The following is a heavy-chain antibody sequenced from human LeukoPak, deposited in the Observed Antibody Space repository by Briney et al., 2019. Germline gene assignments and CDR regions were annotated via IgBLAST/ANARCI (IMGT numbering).Heavy chain of an antibody. Sequence: GGSLRLSCAASGFTFDDYAMHWVRQAPGKGLEWVSLISGDGGSTYYADSVKGRFTISRDNSKNSLYLQKNSLRTEDTALYYCAKVGILTGYWTFDYWGQGTLVTVSS. CDR3: AKVGILTGYWTFDY. CDR2: ISGDGGST. V-gene: IGHV3-43*02. J-gene: IGHJ4*02. CDR1: GFTFDDYA. D-gene: IGHD3-9*01.